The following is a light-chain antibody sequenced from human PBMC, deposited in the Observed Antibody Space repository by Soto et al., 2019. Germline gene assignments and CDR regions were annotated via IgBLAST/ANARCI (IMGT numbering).Light chain of an antibody. CDR3: SSYKSGSTGF. J-gene: IGLJ2*01. V-gene: IGLV2-14*03. CDR1: SSDVGAYNY. Sequence: QSALTQPASVSGSPGQSITISCTGTSSDVGAYNYVSWYQQHPGKAPKLMIYEVSNRPSGVSNRFSGSKSANTASLTISGLRVGDGADYYCSSYKSGSTGFFGGGTKLPV. CDR2: EVS.